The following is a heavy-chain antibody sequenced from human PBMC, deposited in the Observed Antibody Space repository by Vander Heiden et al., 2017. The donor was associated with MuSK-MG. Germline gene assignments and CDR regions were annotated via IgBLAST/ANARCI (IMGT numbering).Heavy chain of an antibody. V-gene: IGHV4-34*01. CDR2: INHSGST. D-gene: IGHD2-2*02. CDR1: GGSSSGYY. J-gene: IGHJ6*03. CDR3: ARGRYCTGTGCYRGDMDV. Sequence: QVQLQQWGAGLLNPSATLSLTCAVYGGSSSGYYWSWILQPPGKGLEWIGEINHSGSTNYNPSLKSRVTISVDTSRNQFSLKLSSVTAADTAVFYCARGRYCTGTGCYRGDMDVWGKGTTVTVSS.